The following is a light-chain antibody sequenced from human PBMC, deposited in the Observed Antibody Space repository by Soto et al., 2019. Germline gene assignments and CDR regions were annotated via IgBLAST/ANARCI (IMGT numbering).Light chain of an antibody. CDR1: QSVSSSY. CDR2: GAS. Sequence: TLSLSPGERATLSCRASQSVSSSYLAWYQQKPGQAPRLLIYGASSRATFIPDRFSGSGSGTDFTLTISRLEPEDFAVYYCQQYGSSPGTFGQGTKVDI. CDR3: QQYGSSPGT. V-gene: IGKV3-20*01. J-gene: IGKJ1*01.